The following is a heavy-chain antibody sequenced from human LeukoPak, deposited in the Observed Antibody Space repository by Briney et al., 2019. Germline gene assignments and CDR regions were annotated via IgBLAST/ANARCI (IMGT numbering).Heavy chain of an antibody. CDR2: ISSNGGST. D-gene: IGHD7-27*01. Sequence: GGSLRLSCAASGFTFSSYAMHWVRQAPGKGLEYVSAISSNGGSTYYANSVKGRFTISRDNSKNTLYLQMGSLRAEDMAVYYCARDRTTFHWGSPLDFDYWGQGTLVTVSS. CDR3: ARDRTTFHWGSPLDFDY. CDR1: GFTFSSYA. J-gene: IGHJ4*02. V-gene: IGHV3-64*01.